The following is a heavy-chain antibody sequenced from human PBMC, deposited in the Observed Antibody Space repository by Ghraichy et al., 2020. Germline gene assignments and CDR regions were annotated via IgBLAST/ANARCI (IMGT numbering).Heavy chain of an antibody. D-gene: IGHD6-19*01. J-gene: IGHJ4*02. CDR1: GGSISSYY. V-gene: IGHV4-4*07. CDR2: IYTSGST. Sequence: SQTLSLTCTVSGGSISSYYWSWIRQPAGKGLEWIGRIYTSGSTNYNPSLKSRVTMSVDTSKNQFSLKLSSVTAADTAVYYCARVSVAVARGVYYFDYWGQGTLVTVSS. CDR3: ARVSVAVARGVYYFDY.